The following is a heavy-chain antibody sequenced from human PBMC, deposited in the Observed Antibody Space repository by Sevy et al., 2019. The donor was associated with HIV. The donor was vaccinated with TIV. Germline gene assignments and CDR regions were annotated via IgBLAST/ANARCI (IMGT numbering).Heavy chain of an antibody. Sequence: GGCLRLSCAASGFTFSSYAMHWVRQAPGKGLEWVAVISYDGSNKYYADSVKGRFTISRDNSKNTLYLQMNSLRAEDTTVYYCARDQYYYSSGSPYFDYWGQGTLVTVSS. J-gene: IGHJ4*02. CDR2: ISYDGSNK. D-gene: IGHD3-22*01. CDR3: ARDQYYYSSGSPYFDY. V-gene: IGHV3-30-3*01. CDR1: GFTFSSYA.